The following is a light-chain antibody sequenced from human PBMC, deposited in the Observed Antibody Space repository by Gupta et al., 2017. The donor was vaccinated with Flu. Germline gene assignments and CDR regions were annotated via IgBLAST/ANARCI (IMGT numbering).Light chain of an antibody. Sequence: EIVLTQSPATLSLSPGERATLSCRASQTINRNYLAWFQQRPGLAPRLLIYDASNRATDIPDRFSGSGSGTDFTLTSSRREPEDFAVYYGQQDGSSLTFGHGTKVDIK. J-gene: IGKJ3*01. V-gene: IGKV3D-20*01. CDR1: QTINRNY. CDR2: DAS. CDR3: QQDGSSLT.